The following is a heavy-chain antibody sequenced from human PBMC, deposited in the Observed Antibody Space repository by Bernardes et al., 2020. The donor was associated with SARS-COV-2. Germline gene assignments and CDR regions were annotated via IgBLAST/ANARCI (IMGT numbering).Heavy chain of an antibody. D-gene: IGHD4-17*01. J-gene: IGHJ5*02. CDR2: FDPEDGAT. CDR1: GYTLTALS. V-gene: IGHV1-24*01. CDR3: ATSTTVTTNNWFDP. Sequence: ASVKGSCKVSGYTLTALSMPWVRQAPGQGLEWMGGFDPEDGATIYAQKFQGRVTMTEDTSTDTAYMELSSLRSEDTAVYYCATSTTVTTNNWFDPWGQGTLVTVS.